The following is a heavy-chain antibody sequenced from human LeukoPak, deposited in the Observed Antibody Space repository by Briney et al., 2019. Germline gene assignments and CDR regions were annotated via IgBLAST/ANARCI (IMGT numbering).Heavy chain of an antibody. D-gene: IGHD3-16*02. Sequence: PSETLSLTCTVSGGSISSYYWSWIRQPAGKGLEWIGRIYTSGSTNYNPSLKSRVTMSVDASMNQFSLKLSSVTAADTAVYCCARDYYDYVWGSFRDPYWYFDLWGRGTLVTVSS. J-gene: IGHJ2*01. CDR2: IYTSGST. CDR1: GGSISSYY. V-gene: IGHV4-4*07. CDR3: ARDYYDYVWGSFRDPYWYFDL.